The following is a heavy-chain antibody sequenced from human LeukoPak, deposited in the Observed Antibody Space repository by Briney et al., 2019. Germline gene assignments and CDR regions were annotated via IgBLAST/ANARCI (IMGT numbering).Heavy chain of an antibody. CDR3: ARAYDFWSDNWFDP. CDR1: GGSISSYY. D-gene: IGHD3-3*01. Sequence: PSETLSLTCTVSGGSISSYYWSWIRQPPGKGLEWIGYIYYSGSTNYNPSLKSRVTISVDTSKNQFSLELSSVTAADTAVYYCARAYDFWSDNWFDPWGQRTLATVSS. J-gene: IGHJ5*02. V-gene: IGHV4-59*01. CDR2: IYYSGST.